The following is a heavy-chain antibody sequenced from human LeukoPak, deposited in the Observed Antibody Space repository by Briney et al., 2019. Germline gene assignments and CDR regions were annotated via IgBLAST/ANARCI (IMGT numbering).Heavy chain of an antibody. J-gene: IGHJ5*02. CDR3: ARDLGQYYDTSDNWFDP. D-gene: IGHD3-22*01. CDR2: ISGSGGSP. CDR1: GFTFSSYT. V-gene: IGHV3-23*01. Sequence: PGGSLRLSCAASGFTFSSYTMTWVRQAPGKGLEWVSTISGSGGSPYYADSVKGRFTISRDNAKNTLNLQMNSLRAEDTAVYYCARDLGQYYDTSDNWFDPWGQGTLATVSS.